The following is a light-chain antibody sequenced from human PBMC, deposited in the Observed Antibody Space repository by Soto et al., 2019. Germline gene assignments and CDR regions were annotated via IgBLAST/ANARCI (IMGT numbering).Light chain of an antibody. J-gene: IGLJ2*01. CDR3: AAWDDSLNGVV. V-gene: IGLV1-44*01. CDR1: SSNIGSNT. Sequence: QSVLTQPPSASGTPGQRVSISCSGSSSNIGSNTVNWYQQLPGTAPKLLIYSTNQRPSGVPDRFSGSKSGTSASLAIRWLQSEDEADYYCAAWDDSLNGVVFGGGTKLTVL. CDR2: STN.